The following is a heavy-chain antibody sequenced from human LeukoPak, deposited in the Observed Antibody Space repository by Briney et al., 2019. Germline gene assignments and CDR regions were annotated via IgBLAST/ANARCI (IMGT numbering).Heavy chain of an antibody. D-gene: IGHD3-22*01. CDR1: GYTFTSYY. J-gene: IGHJ3*02. CDR3: ARDRPITMIVVALHSDAFDI. Sequence: GASVKVSCKASGYTFTSYYMHWVRQAPGQGLEWMGIINPSGGSTTYAQKFQGRVTMTTDTSTSTAYMELRSLRSDDTAVYYCARDRPITMIVVALHSDAFDIWGQGTMVTVSS. V-gene: IGHV1-46*01. CDR2: INPSGGST.